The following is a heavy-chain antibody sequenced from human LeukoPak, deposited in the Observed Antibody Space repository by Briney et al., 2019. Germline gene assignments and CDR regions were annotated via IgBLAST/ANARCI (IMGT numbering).Heavy chain of an antibody. Sequence: SETLSLTCTVSGGSISSSSYYWGWIRQPPGKGREWIGSIYYSGSTYYNPSLKSRFTISVDTSKNQFSLKLSSVTAADTAVYYCAKSVRGVSSWFDHWGQGTLVTVSS. CDR1: GGSISSSSYY. CDR2: IYYSGST. CDR3: AKSVRGVSSWFDH. J-gene: IGHJ5*02. V-gene: IGHV4-39*07. D-gene: IGHD3-10*01.